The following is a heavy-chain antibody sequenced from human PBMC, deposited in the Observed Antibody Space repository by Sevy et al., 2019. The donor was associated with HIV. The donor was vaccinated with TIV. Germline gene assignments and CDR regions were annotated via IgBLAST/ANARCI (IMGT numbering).Heavy chain of an antibody. CDR3: TTDRYYDSSGHWGAFDI. Sequence: GGSLRLSCAASGFTFSNAWMSWVRQAPGKGLEWVGRIKSKTDGGTTDYAAPVKGRFTISRDDSKNTLYLQMNSLKTEDTAVYNCTTDRYYDSSGHWGAFDIWGQGTMVTVSS. V-gene: IGHV3-15*01. D-gene: IGHD3-22*01. CDR2: IKSKTDGGTT. CDR1: GFTFSNAW. J-gene: IGHJ3*02.